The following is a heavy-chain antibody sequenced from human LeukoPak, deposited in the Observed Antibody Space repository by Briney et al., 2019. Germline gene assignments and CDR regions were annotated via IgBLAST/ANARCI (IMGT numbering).Heavy chain of an antibody. D-gene: IGHD3-22*01. CDR2: ISSSGDTK. V-gene: IGHV3-11*01. Sequence: GGSLRLSCAASGFTFSDYYMSWIRQAPGKGLEWVSYISSSGDTKYFADSVKGRFTISRDNAKNSLYLQMNSLRAEDTAVYYCARDGPYYYDSSGYSYANDAFDIWGQGTMVTVSS. CDR3: ARDGPYYYDSSGYSYANDAFDI. J-gene: IGHJ3*02. CDR1: GFTFSDYY.